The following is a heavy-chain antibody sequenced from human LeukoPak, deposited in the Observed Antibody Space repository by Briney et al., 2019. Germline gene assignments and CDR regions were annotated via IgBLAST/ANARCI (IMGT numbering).Heavy chain of an antibody. V-gene: IGHV1-2*02. D-gene: IGHD2-2*02. J-gene: IGHJ6*02. CDR3: ARGLYTNNYYYYGMDV. CDR1: GYTFTGYY. Sequence: ASVKVSCKASGYTFTGYYMHWVRQAPGQGLEWMGWINPNSGGTNYAQKFQDRVTMTRDTSISTAYMELSRLRSDDTAVYYCARGLYTNNYYYYGMDVWGQGTTVTVSS. CDR2: INPNSGGT.